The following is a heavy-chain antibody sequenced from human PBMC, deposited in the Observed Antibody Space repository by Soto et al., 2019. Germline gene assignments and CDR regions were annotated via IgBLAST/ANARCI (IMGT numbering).Heavy chain of an antibody. J-gene: IGHJ4*02. CDR2: ISYDGSNK. V-gene: IGHV3-30-3*01. CDR1: GFTFSSYA. Sequence: QVQLVESGGGVVQPGRSLRLSCAASGFTFSSYAMHWVRQAPGKGLEWVAVISYDGSNKYYADSVKGRFTISRDNSKNTLYLPMNSLRAVDTAVYYCATDGLLGYFDYWGQGTLVTVSS. D-gene: IGHD3-16*01. CDR3: ATDGLLGYFDY.